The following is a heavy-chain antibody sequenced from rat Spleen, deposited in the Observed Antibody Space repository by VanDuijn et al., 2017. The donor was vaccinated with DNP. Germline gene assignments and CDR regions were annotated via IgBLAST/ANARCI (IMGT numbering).Heavy chain of an antibody. CDR3: ARRWYFDF. V-gene: IGHV5-22*01. Sequence: EVQMVESGGGLVQPGRSLKLSCAASGFTFSNYGMHWIRQAPKKGLEWVASISYEGSNTNYGDSVKGRFTISRDNAKSTLYLQMNSLRSEDTATYYCARRWYFDFWGPGTMVTVSS. CDR2: ISYEGSNT. J-gene: IGHJ1*01. CDR1: GFTFSNYG.